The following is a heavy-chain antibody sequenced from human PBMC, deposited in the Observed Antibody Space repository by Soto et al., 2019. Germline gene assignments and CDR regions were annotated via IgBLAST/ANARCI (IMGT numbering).Heavy chain of an antibody. CDR3: AGESLVTGTRHFDY. J-gene: IGHJ4*02. V-gene: IGHV1-2*02. CDR1: GYTFTAYY. D-gene: IGHD1-7*01. CDR2: TNSNSGAT. Sequence: ASVKVSCKASGYTFTAYYLHWVRQAPGQGLEWMGWTNSNSGATNYAQKFQGRVTMARDTSISTAYMELSGLRSDDTAVYYCAGESLVTGTRHFDYWGQGTLVTVSS.